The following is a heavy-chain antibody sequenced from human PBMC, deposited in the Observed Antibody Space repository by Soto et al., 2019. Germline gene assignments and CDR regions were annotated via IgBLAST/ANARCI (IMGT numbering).Heavy chain of an antibody. CDR3: GRALYYYDNSGLAF. D-gene: IGHD3-22*01. J-gene: IGHJ4*02. CDR1: GYTFTSYG. V-gene: IGHV1-18*01. CDR2: INIYGGGT. Sequence: QVHLEQSGPEVKKPGASVKVSCKASGYTFTSYGISWVRLAPGQGLEWMGWINIYGGGTNYAQKYQDRVTMTRDTSTKTGYLEMRGLTSDDTAIYYCGRALYYYDNSGLAFWGQGTLVTVSA.